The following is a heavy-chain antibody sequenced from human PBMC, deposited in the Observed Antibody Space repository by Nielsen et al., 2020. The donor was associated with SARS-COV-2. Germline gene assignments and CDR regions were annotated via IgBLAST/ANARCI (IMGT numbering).Heavy chain of an antibody. CDR1: GDRFTSYW. V-gene: IGHV5-51*01. J-gene: IGHJ6*03. CDR3: ARRGYSYGSRLNYYYMDV. CDR2: IYAGDSDT. D-gene: IGHD5-18*01. Sequence: KVSCKGFGDRFTSYWIGWVRQMPGKGLEWMGIIYAGDSDTRYSPSFQGQVTISADKSISTAYLQWSSLKASDTAMYYCARRGYSYGSRLNYYYMDVWGKGTTVTVSS.